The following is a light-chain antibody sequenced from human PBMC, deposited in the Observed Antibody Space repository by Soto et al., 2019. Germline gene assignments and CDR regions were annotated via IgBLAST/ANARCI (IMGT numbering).Light chain of an antibody. V-gene: IGLV1-40*01. J-gene: IGLJ2*01. Sequence: QAVVTRPPSVSGAPGQRVTISCTGSSSNIGAGYDVHWYQQLPGTAPKLLIYGNNNRPSGVPDRFSGSKSGTSASLAITGLQAEDEADYYCQSYDSSLSGSVFGGGTKVTVL. CDR3: QSYDSSLSGSV. CDR2: GNN. CDR1: SSNIGAGYD.